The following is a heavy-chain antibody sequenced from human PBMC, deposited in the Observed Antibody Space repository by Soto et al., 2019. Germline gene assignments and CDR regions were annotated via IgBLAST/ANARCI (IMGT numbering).Heavy chain of an antibody. CDR2: ISVSGGST. Sequence: EVQLLESGGGLVQPGGPLRLSCAASGFTFSSYAMSWVRQAPGKGLAWVSGISVSGGSTYYADPLKGRFTISRDNSNNTLYLQMNSLRAEDTAVYYCAGNTGYDPPDYWGQGTLVTVSS. CDR3: AGNTGYDPPDY. V-gene: IGHV3-23*01. D-gene: IGHD2-15*01. J-gene: IGHJ4*02. CDR1: GFTFSSYA.